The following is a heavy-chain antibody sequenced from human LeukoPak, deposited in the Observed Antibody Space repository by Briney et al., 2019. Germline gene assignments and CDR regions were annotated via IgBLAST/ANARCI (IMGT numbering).Heavy chain of an antibody. CDR2: INPRTGST. CDR1: GYIFIDYY. CDR3: ARSHSNYFDH. Sequence: ASVKVSCKASGYIFIDYYVHWIRQAPGRSLEWMGLINPRTGSTDYAQMFQDRVTMTRDTSISTASMELMNLTSDDTAVYYCARSHSNYFDHWGQGALVTASS. V-gene: IGHV1-2*02. J-gene: IGHJ4*02.